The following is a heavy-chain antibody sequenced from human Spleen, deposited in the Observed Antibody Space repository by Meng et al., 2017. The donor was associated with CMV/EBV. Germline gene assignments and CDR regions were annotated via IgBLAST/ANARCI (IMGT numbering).Heavy chain of an antibody. CDR3: AREEYAFDI. CDR1: GFNFSSSA. Sequence: GESLKIFCAASGFNFSSSAMHWVRQAPGKGLEWVAAISYDGSDKYYADFVEGRFTISRDNSKNTLYFQMNSLRAEDTAVYYCAREEYAFDIWGQGTMVTVSS. V-gene: IGHV3-30*04. J-gene: IGHJ3*02. CDR2: ISYDGSDK.